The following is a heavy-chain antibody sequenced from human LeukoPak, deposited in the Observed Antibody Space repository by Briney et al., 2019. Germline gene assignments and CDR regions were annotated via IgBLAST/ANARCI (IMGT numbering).Heavy chain of an antibody. CDR2: IKQDENEK. CDR3: ARGGQWGSFDS. D-gene: IGHD3-16*01. V-gene: IGHV3-7*03. Sequence: PGGSLRLSCAASGFTFSSYAMSWVRQAPGKGLEWVAHIKQDENEKYYVESVKGRFTISRDNAKNSLYLQMNSLRVEDMALYYCARGGQWGSFDSWGQGTLVTVSS. J-gene: IGHJ4*02. CDR1: GFTFSSYA.